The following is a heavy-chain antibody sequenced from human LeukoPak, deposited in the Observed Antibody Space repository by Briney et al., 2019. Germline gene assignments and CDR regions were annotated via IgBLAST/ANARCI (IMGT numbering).Heavy chain of an antibody. CDR3: ARAPYYDFWSGYYKNYYYGMDV. J-gene: IGHJ6*02. CDR2: IWYDGSNK. D-gene: IGHD3-3*01. Sequence: GGSLRLSCAASGFTFSSYAMHWVRQAPGKGLEWVAVIWYDGSNKYCADSVKGRFTISRDNSKNTLYLQMNSLRAEDTAVYYCARAPYYDFWSGYYKNYYYGMDVWGQGTTATVSS. V-gene: IGHV3-33*08. CDR1: GFTFSSYA.